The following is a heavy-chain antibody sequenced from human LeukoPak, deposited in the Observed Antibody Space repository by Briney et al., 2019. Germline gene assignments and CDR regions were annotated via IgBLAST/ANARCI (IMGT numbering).Heavy chain of an antibody. V-gene: IGHV3-23*01. CDR1: GFPFGSYP. J-gene: IGHJ4*02. CDR2: IGTTDDT. D-gene: IGHD2-15*01. CDR3: AKSRIVDLRGYFDY. Sequence: GGSLRLSCVASGFPFGSYPMTWVRQSPVKGLEWVSTIGTTDDTYYADSVKGRFTISRDNYKDTLYLQMHSLGAEDTAIYYCAKSRIVDLRGYFDYWGQGTLVTVSS.